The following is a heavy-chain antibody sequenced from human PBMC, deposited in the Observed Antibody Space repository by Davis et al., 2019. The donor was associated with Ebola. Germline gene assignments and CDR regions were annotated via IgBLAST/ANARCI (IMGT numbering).Heavy chain of an antibody. CDR2: IKQDGYEK. J-gene: IGHJ2*01. D-gene: IGHD3-22*01. Sequence: PGGSLRLSCAASKFTFSSFWMNWVRQGPGGGLEWVASIKQDGYEKFYMDSVKGRFTISRDNAKNSVYLQMNSLRAEDTALYYCARGDSGHYSGWNWYFDLWGRGTLVTVSS. CDR3: ARGDSGHYSGWNWYFDL. CDR1: KFTFSSFW. V-gene: IGHV3-7*01.